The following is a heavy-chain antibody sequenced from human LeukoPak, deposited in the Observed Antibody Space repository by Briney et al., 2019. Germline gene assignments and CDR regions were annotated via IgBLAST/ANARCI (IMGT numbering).Heavy chain of an antibody. J-gene: IGHJ4*02. CDR1: GFTFSSYE. Sequence: GGSLRLSCAASGFTFSSYEMNWVRQAPGKGLEWVSYISSSGSTMYYADSVKGRFTISRDNAKNSLYLQMNSLRAEDTAVYYCARASLWFGELLSEFVYWGQGTLVTVSS. CDR3: ARASLWFGELLSEFVY. D-gene: IGHD3-10*01. V-gene: IGHV3-48*03. CDR2: ISSSGSTM.